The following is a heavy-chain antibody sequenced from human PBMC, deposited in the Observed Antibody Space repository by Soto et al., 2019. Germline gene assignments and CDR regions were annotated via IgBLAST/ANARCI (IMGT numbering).Heavy chain of an antibody. Sequence: PGGSLRLSCAASGFTFSSYGMHWVRQAPGKGLEWVAVISYDGSNKYYADSVKGRFTISRDNSKNALYLQMNSLRAEDTAVYYCSYFDYWGQGTLVTVSS. CDR1: GFTFSSYG. CDR3: SYFDY. V-gene: IGHV3-30*03. J-gene: IGHJ4*02. CDR2: ISYDGSNK.